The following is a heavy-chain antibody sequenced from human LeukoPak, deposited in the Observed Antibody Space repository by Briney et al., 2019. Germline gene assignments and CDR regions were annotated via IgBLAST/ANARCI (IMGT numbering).Heavy chain of an antibody. CDR3: ARGRGLGELTVASFDS. V-gene: IGHV3-74*03. CDR1: GFNFTGYW. CDR2: SRSDGRSI. Sequence: GGSLRLSCAGSGFNFTGYWMHWVRHPRGKGLVWVSRSRSDGRSITYADSVMGRLTISRDNANNNLYLQMKSLRSEDDAVFDCARGRGLGELTVASFDSWGRGTLVTVSS. J-gene: IGHJ4*02. D-gene: IGHD6-19*01.